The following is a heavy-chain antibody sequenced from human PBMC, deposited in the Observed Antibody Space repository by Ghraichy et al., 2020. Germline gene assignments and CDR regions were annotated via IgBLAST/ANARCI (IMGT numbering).Heavy chain of an antibody. Sequence: SETLSLTCTVSGGSISSSSYYWGWIRQPPGKGLEWIGSIYYSGSTYYNPSLKSRVTISVDTSKNQFSLKLSSVTAADTAVYYCASHRNLGYYDSSGYYSGEFDYWGQGTLVTVSS. V-gene: IGHV4-39*01. CDR3: ASHRNLGYYDSSGYYSGEFDY. CDR1: GGSISSSSYY. CDR2: IYYSGST. D-gene: IGHD3-22*01. J-gene: IGHJ4*02.